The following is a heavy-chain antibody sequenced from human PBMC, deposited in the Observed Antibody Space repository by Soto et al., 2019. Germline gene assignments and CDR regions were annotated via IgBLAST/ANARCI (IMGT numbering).Heavy chain of an antibody. Sequence: QPGGSLRLSCAASGFTFSSYGMHWVRQAPGKGLEWVAVIWYDGSNKYYADSVKGRFTISRDNSKNTLYLQMNSLRAEDTAVYYCARDSYLSDYGESDAFDIWGQGTMVTVSS. J-gene: IGHJ3*02. V-gene: IGHV3-33*01. CDR1: GFTFSSYG. CDR3: ARDSYLSDYGESDAFDI. CDR2: IWYDGSNK. D-gene: IGHD4-17*01.